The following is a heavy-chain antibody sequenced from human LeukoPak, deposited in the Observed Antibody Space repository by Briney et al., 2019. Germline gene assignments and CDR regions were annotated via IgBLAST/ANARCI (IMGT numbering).Heavy chain of an antibody. D-gene: IGHD3-22*01. CDR1: GFTFSSYS. CDR3: ASGYYDSSGQTAGY. J-gene: IGHJ4*02. V-gene: IGHV3-21*01. CDR2: ISSSSSYI. Sequence: PGGSLRLSCAASGFTFSSYSMNWVRQAPGTGLEWVSSISSSSSYIYYADSVKGRFTISRDNAKNSLYLQMNSLRAEDTAVYYCASGYYDSSGQTAGYWGQGTLVTVSS.